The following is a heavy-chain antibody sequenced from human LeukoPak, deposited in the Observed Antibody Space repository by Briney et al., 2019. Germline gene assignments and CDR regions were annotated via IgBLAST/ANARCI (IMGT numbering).Heavy chain of an antibody. CDR2: ISSSSSYI. Sequence: PGGSLRLSCAASGFTFSSYSMNWVRQAPGKGLEWVSSISSSSSYIYYADSVKGRFTISRDNAKSSLYLQMNSLRAEDTAVYYCARERTSYYAFDIWGQGTMVTVSS. CDR1: GFTFSSYS. CDR3: ARERTSYYAFDI. J-gene: IGHJ3*02. V-gene: IGHV3-21*01.